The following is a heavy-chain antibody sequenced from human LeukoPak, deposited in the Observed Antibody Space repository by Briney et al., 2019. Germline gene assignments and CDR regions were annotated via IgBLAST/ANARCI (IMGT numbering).Heavy chain of an antibody. Sequence: SETLSLTCTVSGGSLSSYYWSWIRQPAGKGLEWIGRIYTSGSTNYNPSLKSRVTMSVDTSKNQFSLKLSSVTAADTAVYYCARGKGNSGYFGTNFDYWGQGTLVTVSS. V-gene: IGHV4-4*07. J-gene: IGHJ4*02. CDR2: IYTSGST. D-gene: IGHD3-22*01. CDR1: GGSLSSYY. CDR3: ARGKGNSGYFGTNFDY.